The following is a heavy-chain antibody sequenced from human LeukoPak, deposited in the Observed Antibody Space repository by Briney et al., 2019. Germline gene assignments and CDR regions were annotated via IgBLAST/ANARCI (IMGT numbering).Heavy chain of an antibody. CDR3: AKQGALRQDYYMDV. Sequence: ASVKVSCKASGASFSSYAISWVRQAPGQGLEWMGRIIPIFGTPNYAQRFQGRVTITADIVSSTAYMEVNSLTSEDTAVYFCAKQGALRQDYYMDVWGNGTTVTVSS. J-gene: IGHJ6*03. CDR2: IIPIFGTP. CDR1: GASFSSYA. V-gene: IGHV1-69*06.